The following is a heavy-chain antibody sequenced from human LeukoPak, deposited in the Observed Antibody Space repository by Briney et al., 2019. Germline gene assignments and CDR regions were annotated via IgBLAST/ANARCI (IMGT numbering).Heavy chain of an antibody. CDR2: IIPIFGTA. CDR3: ARLWGPFGVVTFDY. J-gene: IGHJ4*02. D-gene: IGHD3-3*01. Sequence: SVKVSCKASGGTFSSYASSWVRQAPGQGLEWMGGIIPIFGTANYAQKFQGRVTITADESTSTAYMELSSLRSEDTAVYYCARLWGPFGVVTFDYWGQGTLVTVSS. CDR1: GGTFSSYA. V-gene: IGHV1-69*13.